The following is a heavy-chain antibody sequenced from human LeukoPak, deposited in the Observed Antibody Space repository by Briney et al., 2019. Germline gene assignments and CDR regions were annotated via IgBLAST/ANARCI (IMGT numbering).Heavy chain of an antibody. J-gene: IGHJ4*02. CDR2: INHSGST. Sequence: SETLSLTCAVYGGSFSGYYWSWIRQPPGKGLEWIGEINHSGSTNYNPSLKSRVTISVDTSKNQFSLKLSSVTAADTAVYYCARLRRYRDGYSDYWGQGTLVTVSS. V-gene: IGHV4-34*01. D-gene: IGHD5-24*01. CDR1: GGSFSGYY. CDR3: ARLRRYRDGYSDY.